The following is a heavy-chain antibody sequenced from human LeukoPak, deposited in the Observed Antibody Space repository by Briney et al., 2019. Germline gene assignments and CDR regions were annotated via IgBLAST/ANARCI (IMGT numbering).Heavy chain of an antibody. CDR2: IKTKTDGGTT. CDR3: TTGTWIQLWLADY. V-gene: IGHV3-15*01. D-gene: IGHD5-18*01. CDR1: GFTFSNAC. J-gene: IGHJ4*02. Sequence: GGSLRPSCAASGFTFSNACMSWVRQAPGKGLEWVGHIKTKTDGGTTDYAAPVKGRFTISRDDSKNTLYLQMNSLKTEDTALYYCTTGTWIQLWLADYWGQGTLVTVSS.